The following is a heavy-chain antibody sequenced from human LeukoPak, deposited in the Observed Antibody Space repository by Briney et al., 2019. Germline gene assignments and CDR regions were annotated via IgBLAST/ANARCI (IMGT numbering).Heavy chain of an antibody. Sequence: GRSLRLSCAASGFTFSDYVVHWVRQAPGKGLEWVAVISIDGNNKYYGDSVRGRFTISRDNSKNTLYLQINSLRPEDTAVYYCAKDQSQWGQGTLVIVSS. CDR1: GFTFSDYV. V-gene: IGHV3-30*18. CDR3: AKDQSQ. J-gene: IGHJ4*02. CDR2: ISIDGNNK.